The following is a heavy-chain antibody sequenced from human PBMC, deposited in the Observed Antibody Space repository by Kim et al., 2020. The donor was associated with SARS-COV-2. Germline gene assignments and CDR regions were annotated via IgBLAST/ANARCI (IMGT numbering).Heavy chain of an antibody. CDR1: GGSFSGYY. V-gene: IGHV4-34*01. Sequence: SETLSLTCAAYGGSFSGYYWSWIRQPPGKGLEWIGEINHSGSTNYNPSLKSRVTISVDTSKNQFSLKLSSVTAADTAVYYCARWWRSTSKNWFDPWGQGTLVTVSS. CDR2: INHSGST. CDR3: ARWWRSTSKNWFDP. J-gene: IGHJ5*02. D-gene: IGHD2-2*01.